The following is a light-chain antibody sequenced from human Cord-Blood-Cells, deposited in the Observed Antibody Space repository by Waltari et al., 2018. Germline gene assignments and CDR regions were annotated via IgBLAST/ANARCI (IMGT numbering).Light chain of an antibody. J-gene: IGKJ3*01. V-gene: IGKV3-11*01. CDR3: QQRSNWPSIFT. CDR2: DAS. CDR1: QSVSSY. Sequence: EIVLTQSPATLSLSPGERATLSCRASQSVSSYLAWYQQKPGQAPRLLIYDASNRATGIPARCSGSGSWTDFTLTISSLEPEYFAVYYCQQRSNWPSIFTFGPGTKVDIK.